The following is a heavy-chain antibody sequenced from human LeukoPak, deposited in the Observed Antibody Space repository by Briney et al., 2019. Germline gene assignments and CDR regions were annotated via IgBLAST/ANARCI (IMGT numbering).Heavy chain of an antibody. CDR1: GGSFSGYY. D-gene: IGHD2-15*01. V-gene: IGHV4-34*01. CDR2: INHSGST. CDR3: ARLASRRAYIGYCSGGSCYTDLDY. J-gene: IGHJ4*02. Sequence: SETLSLTCAVYGGSFSGYYWSWIRQPPGKGLEWIGEINHSGSTNYNPSLKSRVTISVDTSKNQFSLKLRSVTAADTAVYYCARLASRRAYIGYCSGGSCYTDLDYWGQGTLVTVSS.